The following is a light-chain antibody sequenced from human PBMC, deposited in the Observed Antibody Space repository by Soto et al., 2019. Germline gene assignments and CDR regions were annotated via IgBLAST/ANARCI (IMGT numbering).Light chain of an antibody. CDR3: QQYNSYPWT. CDR1: QSISSW. CDR2: DAS. V-gene: IGKV1-5*01. J-gene: IGKJ1*01. Sequence: DIQMTQSPSTLSASVGDAVTITCRASQSISSWLAWYHQKPGKAPKVLIYDASSLESGVPSRFSGSGSGTEFTLTISSLQPDDFATYYCQQYNSYPWTFGQGTKVDI.